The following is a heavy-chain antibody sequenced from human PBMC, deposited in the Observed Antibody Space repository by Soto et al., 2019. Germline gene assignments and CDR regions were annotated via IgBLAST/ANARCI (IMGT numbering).Heavy chain of an antibody. CDR2: VQMSGTT. CDR1: GASVRGYH. CDR3: AKDRSTMRWFDP. V-gene: IGHV4-4*07. Sequence: PSETLSLTCAVSGASVRGYHWSWIRQAAGKGLEWIGRVQMSGTTNYNPSLKTRVTMSLDTSKNEVSLRMTSVTAADTAVYFCAKDRSTMRWFDPWGQGILVTVS. J-gene: IGHJ5*02. D-gene: IGHD1-1*01.